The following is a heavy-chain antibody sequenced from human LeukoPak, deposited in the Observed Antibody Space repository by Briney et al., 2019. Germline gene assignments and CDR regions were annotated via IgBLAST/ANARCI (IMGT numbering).Heavy chain of an antibody. CDR2: FDPEDGET. CDR1: GYTLTELS. CDR3: ATDRPHGVFEDYYYYGMDV. D-gene: IGHD3-3*01. Sequence: ASVKVSCKVSGYTLTELSMHWVRQAPGKGLEWMGGFDPEDGETIYAQKFQGRVTMTEDTSTDTAYMELSSLRSEDTAVYYCATDRPHGVFEDYYYYGMDVWGQGTTVTVSS. J-gene: IGHJ6*02. V-gene: IGHV1-24*01.